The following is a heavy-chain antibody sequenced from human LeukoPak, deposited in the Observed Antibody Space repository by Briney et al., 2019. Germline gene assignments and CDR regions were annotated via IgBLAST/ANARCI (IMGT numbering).Heavy chain of an antibody. J-gene: IGHJ4*02. CDR3: AKEGERGYDYCFDY. CDR1: GFTFDDYA. V-gene: IGHV3-9*01. Sequence: HTGGSLRLSCAASGFTFDDYARHWVRQAPGKGLEWVSGISWNSGSIGYADSVKGRFTISRDNAKNSLYLQMNSLRAEDTALYYCAKEGERGYDYCFDYWGQGTLVTVSS. CDR2: ISWNSGSI. D-gene: IGHD5-12*01.